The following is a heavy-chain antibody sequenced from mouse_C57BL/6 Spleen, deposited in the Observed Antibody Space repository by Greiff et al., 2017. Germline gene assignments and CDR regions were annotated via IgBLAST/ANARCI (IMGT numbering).Heavy chain of an antibody. CDR2: IHPNSGST. V-gene: IGHV1-64*01. CDR1: GYTFTSYW. Sequence: VQLQQPGAELVKPGASVKLSCKASGYTFTSYWMHWVKQRPGQGLEWIGMIHPNSGSTNYNEKFKSKSTLTVDKSSSTAYMQLSSLTSEDSADYYCVRGPSKAWCAYWGQGTLVTVSA. CDR3: VRGPSKAWCAY. J-gene: IGHJ3*01.